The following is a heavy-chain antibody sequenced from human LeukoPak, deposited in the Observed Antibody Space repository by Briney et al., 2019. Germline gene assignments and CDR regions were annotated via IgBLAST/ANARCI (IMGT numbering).Heavy chain of an antibody. CDR1: GFTFSNYG. D-gene: IGHD2-2*01. J-gene: IGHJ6*03. CDR2: ISGSGGST. CDR3: AKGQDIVVVPAYYMDV. V-gene: IGHV3-23*01. Sequence: GGSLRLSCAASGFTFSNYGMSWVRQAPGEGREWVSAISGSGGSTYYADSVKGRFTISRDNSKNTLYLQVNSLRAEDTAIYYCAKGQDIVVVPAYYMDVWGKGTTVTISS.